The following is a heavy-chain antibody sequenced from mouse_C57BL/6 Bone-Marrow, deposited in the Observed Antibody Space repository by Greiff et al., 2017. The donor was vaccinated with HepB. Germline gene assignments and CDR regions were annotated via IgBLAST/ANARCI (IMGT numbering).Heavy chain of an antibody. CDR3: ARSPFYGSSYNYFDY. CDR1: GYTFTDHT. Sequence: QVHVKQSDAELVKPGASVKISCKVSGYTFTDHTIHWMKQRPEQGLEWIGYIYPRDGSTKYNEKFKGKATLTADKSSSTAYMQLNSLTSEDSAVYFCARSPFYGSSYNYFDYWGQGTTLTVSS. V-gene: IGHV1-78*01. D-gene: IGHD1-1*01. J-gene: IGHJ2*01. CDR2: IYPRDGST.